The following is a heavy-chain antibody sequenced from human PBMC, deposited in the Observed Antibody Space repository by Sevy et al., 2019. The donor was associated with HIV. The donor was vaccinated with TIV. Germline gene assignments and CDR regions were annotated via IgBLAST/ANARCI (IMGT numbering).Heavy chain of an antibody. J-gene: IGHJ4*02. D-gene: IGHD2-2*01. CDR1: GFTFSAYG. CDR2: IWYDGSKT. CDR3: ARDGVPAAKLFDY. V-gene: IGHV3-33*01. Sequence: GGSLRLSCAASGFTFSAYGMHWVRQTPGKGLEWVAVIWYDGSKTYYPESVKGRFTISRDNSKNTVYMQMNSLRVEDTAVYYCARDGVPAAKLFDYWGQGTLVTVSS.